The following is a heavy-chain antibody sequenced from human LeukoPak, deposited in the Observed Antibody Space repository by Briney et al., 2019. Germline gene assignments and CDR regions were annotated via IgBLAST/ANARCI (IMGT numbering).Heavy chain of an antibody. CDR1: GFTFSSYA. CDR3: ARDPANTVTTTPRGWGSHDY. Sequence: GRSLRLSYAASGFTFSSYAMHWVRQAPGKGLEWVAVISYDGSNKYYADSVKGRFTISRDNSKNTLYLQMDSLRAEDTAVYYCARDPANTVTTTPRGWGSHDYWGQGTLVTVSS. D-gene: IGHD4-17*01. V-gene: IGHV3-30-3*01. J-gene: IGHJ4*02. CDR2: ISYDGSNK.